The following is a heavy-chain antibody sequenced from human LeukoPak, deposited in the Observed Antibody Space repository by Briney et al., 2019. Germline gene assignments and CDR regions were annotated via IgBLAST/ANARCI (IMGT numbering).Heavy chain of an antibody. CDR3: ARDPPYYYDSSGTLDY. CDR2: IWYDGSNK. V-gene: IGHV3-33*01. J-gene: IGHJ4*02. CDR1: GFTFSSYG. Sequence: GGSLRLSCAASGFTFSSYGMHWVRQAPGKGLEWVAVIWYDGSNKYYADSVKGRFTISRDNSQNTLYPQMNSLRAEDTAVYYCARDPPYYYDSSGTLDYWGQGTLVTVSS. D-gene: IGHD3-22*01.